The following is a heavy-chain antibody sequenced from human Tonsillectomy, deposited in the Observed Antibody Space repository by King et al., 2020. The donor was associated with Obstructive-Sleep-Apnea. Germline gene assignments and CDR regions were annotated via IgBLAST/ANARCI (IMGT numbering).Heavy chain of an antibody. CDR1: GFTFSSYW. D-gene: IGHD4-17*01. V-gene: IGHV3-7*03. CDR3: ARDLRGPLDC. J-gene: IGHJ4*02. Sequence: VQLVESGGGLVQPGGSLRLSCAASGFTFSSYWMTWVRQAPGKGLEWVANIKHDGSEKYYGDSVKGRFTISRDNAKNSLYLQMNSLGAEDTAVYYCARDLRGPLDCCGQGTLVTVSS. CDR2: IKHDGSEK.